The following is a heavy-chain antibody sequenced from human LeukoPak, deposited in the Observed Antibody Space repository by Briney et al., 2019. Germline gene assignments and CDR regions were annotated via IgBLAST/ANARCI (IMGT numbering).Heavy chain of an antibody. V-gene: IGHV3-21*01. CDR1: GFTFSSYA. CDR2: ISGRSADI. J-gene: IGHJ4*02. CDR3: ARGVDN. Sequence: GGSLRLSCAASGFTFSSYAMNWVRQAPGKGLEWVSSISGRSADIYYADSMKGRFTISRDNAKNSLYLQMNSLRAEDTAVYYCARGVDNWGQGTLVTVSS.